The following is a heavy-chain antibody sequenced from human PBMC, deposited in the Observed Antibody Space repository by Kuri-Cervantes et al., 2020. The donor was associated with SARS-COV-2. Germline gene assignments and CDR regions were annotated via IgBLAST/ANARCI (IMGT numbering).Heavy chain of an antibody. J-gene: IGHJ4*02. Sequence: GESLKISCAASGFTFSSYAMHWVRQAPGKGLEWVAVISYDGSNKYYADSVKGRFTISRDNSKNTLYLQMNSLRAEDTAVYYCARDHSGSYSHYFDYWGQGTLVTVSS. D-gene: IGHD1-26*01. CDR2: ISYDGSNK. CDR1: GFTFSSYA. CDR3: ARDHSGSYSHYFDY. V-gene: IGHV3-30-3*01.